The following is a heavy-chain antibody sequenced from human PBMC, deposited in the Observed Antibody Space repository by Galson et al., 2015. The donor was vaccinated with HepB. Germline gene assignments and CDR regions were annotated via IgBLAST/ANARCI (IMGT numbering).Heavy chain of an antibody. CDR1: GYTFTSYY. J-gene: IGHJ5*02. CDR2: INPSGGST. Sequence: SVKVSCKASGYTFTSYYMHWVRQAPGQGLEWMGIINPSGGSTSYAQKFQGRVTMTRDTSTSTVYMELSSLRSEDTAVYYCARDGWAVTRSTPYDILTGYSTWGQGTLVTVSS. CDR3: ARDGWAVTRSTPYDILTGYST. V-gene: IGHV1-46*01. D-gene: IGHD3-9*01.